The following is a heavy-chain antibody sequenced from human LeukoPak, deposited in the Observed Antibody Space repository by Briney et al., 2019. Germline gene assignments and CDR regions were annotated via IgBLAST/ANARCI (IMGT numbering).Heavy chain of an antibody. D-gene: IGHD3-9*01. CDR3: ARDSQARYFEGGAFGI. CDR1: GFTFSSYA. Sequence: GGSLRLSCAASGFTFSSYAMHWVRQAPGKGLEWVAVISYDGSNKYYPDSVKGRFTISRDNSKNTLYLQMNSLRAEDTAVYYCARDSQARYFEGGAFGIWGQGTMVTVSS. V-gene: IGHV3-30*04. CDR2: ISYDGSNK. J-gene: IGHJ3*02.